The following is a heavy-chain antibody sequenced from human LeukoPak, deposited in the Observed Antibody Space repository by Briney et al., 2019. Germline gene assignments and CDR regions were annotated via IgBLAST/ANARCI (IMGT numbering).Heavy chain of an antibody. J-gene: IGHJ6*03. V-gene: IGHV4-34*01. CDR2: INHSGST. Sequence: SETLSLTCAVYGGSFSGYYWSWIRQPPGKGLEWIGEINHSGSTNYNPSLKSRVTISVDTSKNQFSLKLSSVTAADTAVYYCARDRWVSYMDVWGKGTTVTVSS. CDR1: GGSFSGYY. D-gene: IGHD6-13*01. CDR3: ARDRWVSYMDV.